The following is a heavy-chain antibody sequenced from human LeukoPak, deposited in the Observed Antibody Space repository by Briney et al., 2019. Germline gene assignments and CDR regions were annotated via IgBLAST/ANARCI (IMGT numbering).Heavy chain of an antibody. CDR2: ISGSGGSP. CDR1: GFSFSSYA. J-gene: IGHJ4*02. V-gene: IGHV3-23*01. Sequence: GGSLRLSCAASGFSFSSYAMSWVRQAPGKGLEWVSAISGSGGSPYYADSVKGQFTISRDNSKNTLYLQMNSLRAEDTAVYYCANDHGYFDYWGQGTLVTVSS. CDR3: ANDHGYFDY.